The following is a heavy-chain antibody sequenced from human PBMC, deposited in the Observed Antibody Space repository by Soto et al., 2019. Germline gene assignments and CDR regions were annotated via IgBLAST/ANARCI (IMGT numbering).Heavy chain of an antibody. CDR1: GGSISSGGYY. D-gene: IGHD6-25*01. J-gene: IGHJ6*02. CDR3: ARDDSATYYSYGMDV. CDR2: IYYSGST. Sequence: PSETLSLTCTVSGGSISSGGYYWSWIRQHPGKGLEWIGYIYYSGSTYYNPSLKSRVTISVDTSKNQFSLKLSSVTAADTAVYYCARDDSATYYSYGMDVWGQGTTVTV. V-gene: IGHV4-31*03.